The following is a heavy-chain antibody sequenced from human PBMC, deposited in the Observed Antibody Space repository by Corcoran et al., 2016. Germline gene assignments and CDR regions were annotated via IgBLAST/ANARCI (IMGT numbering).Heavy chain of an antibody. V-gene: IGHV1-2*02. CDR3: ARETRRARMTTVTINYFDY. CDR2: INPNSGGT. Sequence: QVQLVQSGAEVKKPGASVKVSCKASGYTFTGYYMHWVRQAPGQGLEWMGWINPNSGGTNYAQKFQGRVTMTRDTSISTAYMELSRLRSDDTAVYYCARETRRARMTTVTINYFDYWGQGTLVTVSS. CDR1: GYTFTGYY. D-gene: IGHD4-17*01. J-gene: IGHJ4*02.